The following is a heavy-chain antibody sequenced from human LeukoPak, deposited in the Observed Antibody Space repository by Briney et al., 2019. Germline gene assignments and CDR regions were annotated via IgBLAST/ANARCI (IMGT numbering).Heavy chain of an antibody. CDR3: ARVTGVRGTNYYYYGMDV. Sequence: SVKVSCKASGGTFSSYAISWVRQAPGQGLEWMGGIIPIFGTANYAQKFQGRVTITADESTSSAYMELSSLRSEDTAVYYCARVTGVRGTNYYYYGMDVWGQGTTVTVSS. V-gene: IGHV1-69*13. CDR2: IIPIFGTA. D-gene: IGHD7-27*01. J-gene: IGHJ6*02. CDR1: GGTFSSYA.